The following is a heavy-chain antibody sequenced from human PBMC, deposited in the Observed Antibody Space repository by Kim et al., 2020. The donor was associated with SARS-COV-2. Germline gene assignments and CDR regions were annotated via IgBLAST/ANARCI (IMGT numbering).Heavy chain of an antibody. CDR2: IYYSGST. CDR3: ARHSEAVAAAGTEAGYY. Sequence: SETLSLTCTVSGGSISSSSYYWGWIRQPPGKGLEWIGSIYYSGSTYYNPSLKSRVTISVDTSKNQFSLKLSSVTAADTAVYYCARHSEAVAAAGTEAGYYWGQGTLVTVSS. CDR1: GGSISSSSYY. J-gene: IGHJ4*02. V-gene: IGHV4-39*01. D-gene: IGHD6-13*01.